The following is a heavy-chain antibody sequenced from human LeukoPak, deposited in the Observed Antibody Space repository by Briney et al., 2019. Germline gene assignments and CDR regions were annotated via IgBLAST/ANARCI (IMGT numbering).Heavy chain of an antibody. Sequence: PGGSLRLSCAASGFTFTNYGMHWVRQAPGKGLEWVAFIRYDGSNIYYADSVKGRFTISRDNSKNTLYLQMNSLRAEDTAVYYCARVFSPTAVAGSWGQGTLVTVSS. CDR1: GFTFTNYG. V-gene: IGHV3-30*02. CDR2: IRYDGSNI. CDR3: ARVFSPTAVAGS. J-gene: IGHJ4*02. D-gene: IGHD6-19*01.